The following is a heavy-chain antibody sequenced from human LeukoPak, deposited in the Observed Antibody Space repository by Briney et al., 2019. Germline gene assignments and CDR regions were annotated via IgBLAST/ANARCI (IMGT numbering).Heavy chain of an antibody. J-gene: IGHJ3*02. V-gene: IGHV1-2*02. D-gene: IGHD1-26*01. CDR2: INPNSGGT. Sequence: ASVKVSCKASGYTFTGYYMHWVRQAPAQGREWMGWINPNSGGTNYAQNFQGRVTMTRDTSISTAYMELSRLRSDDTALYYCARASGRYSDAFDIWGQGTMVTVSS. CDR3: ARASGRYSDAFDI. CDR1: GYTFTGYY.